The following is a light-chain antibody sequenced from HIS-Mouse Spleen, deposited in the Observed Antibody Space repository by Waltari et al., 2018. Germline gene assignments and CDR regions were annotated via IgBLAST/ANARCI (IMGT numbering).Light chain of an antibody. V-gene: IGKV3-20*01. CDR1: QSVSSSY. Sequence: EIVLTQSPGTLSWSPGERATLPCRASQSVSSSYLAWYQQKPGQAPRLLIYGASSRATGIPDRFSGSGSGTDFTLTISRLEPEDFAVYYCQQYGSSLSITFGQGTRLEIK. CDR3: QQYGSSLSIT. CDR2: GAS. J-gene: IGKJ5*01.